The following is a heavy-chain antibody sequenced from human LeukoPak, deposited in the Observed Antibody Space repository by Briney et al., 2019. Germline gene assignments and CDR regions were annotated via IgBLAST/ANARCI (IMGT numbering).Heavy chain of an antibody. J-gene: IGHJ4*02. CDR3: ARSDTGIMAGTHRSGSFDY. Sequence: GGSLRLSCAASGFTFSDYYMSWIRQAPGKGLELVSYISSSGSTIYYADSVKGRFTISRDNAKNSLYLQMNSLRAEDTAVYYCARSDTGIMAGTHRSGSFDYWGQGTLVTVS. D-gene: IGHD6-19*01. CDR2: ISSSGSTI. CDR1: GFTFSDYY. V-gene: IGHV3-11*01.